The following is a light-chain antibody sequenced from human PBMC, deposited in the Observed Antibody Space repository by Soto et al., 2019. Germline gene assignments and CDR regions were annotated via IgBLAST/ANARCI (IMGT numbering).Light chain of an antibody. CDR1: SSDIGGYNY. Sequence: QSALTQPASVSGSPGQSITISCTGTSSDIGGYNYVSWYQQHPGQAPKLMIYDVNKRPSGVSNRFSGSKSGNTASLTISGLQAEDYAEYYCSSSTCSTSRWVFGGGTQRTVL. CDR2: DVN. V-gene: IGLV2-14*01. CDR3: SSSTCSTSRWV. J-gene: IGLJ3*02.